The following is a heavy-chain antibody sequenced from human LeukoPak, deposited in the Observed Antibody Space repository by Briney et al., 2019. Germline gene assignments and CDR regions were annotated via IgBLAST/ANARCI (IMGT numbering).Heavy chain of an antibody. Sequence: GGSLRLSCAASGFTFSSHGMNWVRQAPGKGLEWVSYISSSGSDIYYADSVKGRFTISRDNAKNSLYLHMNSLRAEDTAVYYCARDYGGSSPFDYWGQGTLVTVSS. CDR3: ARDYGGSSPFDY. V-gene: IGHV3-21*05. CDR1: GFTFSSHG. D-gene: IGHD4-23*01. J-gene: IGHJ4*02. CDR2: ISSSGSDI.